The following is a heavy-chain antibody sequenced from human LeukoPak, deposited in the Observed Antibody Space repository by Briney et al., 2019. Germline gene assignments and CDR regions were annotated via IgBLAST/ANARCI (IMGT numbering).Heavy chain of an antibody. CDR3: ATEVAPSDHYYYYGMDV. CDR2: IHYSGRT. D-gene: IGHD5-12*01. CDR1: GGSISSNY. Sequence: SETLSLTCTVSGGSISSNYWSWVRQPPGKGLEWIWYIHYSGRTNYNPSLKSRVTISVDTSKNQFSLKLSSVTAADTAVYYCATEVAPSDHYYYYGMDVWGQGTTVTVSS. J-gene: IGHJ6*02. V-gene: IGHV4-59*01.